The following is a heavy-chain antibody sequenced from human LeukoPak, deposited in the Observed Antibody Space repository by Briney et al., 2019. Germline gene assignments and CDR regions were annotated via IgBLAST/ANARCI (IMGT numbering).Heavy chain of an antibody. CDR1: GFTCSDYS. V-gene: IGHV3-48*01. Sequence: GGSLRLSWAASGFTCSDYSMNWVRQAPGKGLEWVSYISSGFTINYADSVKGRFTISRDNAKNSLYLQMNSLRAEDTAVYYCARGVPKTSYYYYYMDVWGKGTTVTLSS. CDR2: ISSGFTI. D-gene: IGHD4-11*01. J-gene: IGHJ6*03. CDR3: ARGVPKTSYYYYYMDV.